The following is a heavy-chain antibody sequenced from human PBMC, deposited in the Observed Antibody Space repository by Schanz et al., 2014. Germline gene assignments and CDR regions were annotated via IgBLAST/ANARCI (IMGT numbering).Heavy chain of an antibody. V-gene: IGHV3-15*01. CDR1: GFTVSNSY. CDR2: IKSKVDGGTT. J-gene: IGHJ4*02. CDR3: TTYCDGGCAIDN. Sequence: DVQLVDSGGGLVQPGGSLRLSCAASGFTVSNSYIHWVRQAPGKGLEWIGRIKSKVDGGTTDYAAPVKGRFTISRDDSKNTLFLQMNSLKTEDTAVYYCTTYCDGGCAIDNWGQGALXTVSS. D-gene: IGHD6-19*01.